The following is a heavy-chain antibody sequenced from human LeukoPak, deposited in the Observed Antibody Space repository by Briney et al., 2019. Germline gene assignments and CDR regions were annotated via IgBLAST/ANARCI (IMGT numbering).Heavy chain of an antibody. J-gene: IGHJ4*02. Sequence: PSETLSLTCTVSGGSISSGGYYWGWIRQPPGKGLEWIGSIFHRGSTYYNPSLRSRVTISIDTSKNQFSLKLSSVTAADTAVYYCARVRKGYGDYCYFDYWGQGTLVTVSS. V-gene: IGHV4-39*07. CDR2: IFHRGST. D-gene: IGHD4-17*01. CDR3: ARVRKGYGDYCYFDY. CDR1: GGSISSGGYY.